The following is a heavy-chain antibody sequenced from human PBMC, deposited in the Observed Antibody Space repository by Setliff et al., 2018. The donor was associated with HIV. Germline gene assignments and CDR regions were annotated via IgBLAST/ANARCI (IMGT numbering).Heavy chain of an antibody. CDR3: TREKFESGSSIPEVRLFDP. Sequence: SETLSLTCAVSGGSFNIAKTFWGWVRQPPGKGLEWIGSIHRSGTVYFNPSLSTRINISLDRSKNQFSLRLRSVTAADTAVYFCTREKFESGSSIPEVRLFDPWGQGTLVTVSS. D-gene: IGHD6-13*01. V-gene: IGHV4-39*07. CDR2: IHRSGTV. J-gene: IGHJ5*02. CDR1: GGSFNIAKTF.